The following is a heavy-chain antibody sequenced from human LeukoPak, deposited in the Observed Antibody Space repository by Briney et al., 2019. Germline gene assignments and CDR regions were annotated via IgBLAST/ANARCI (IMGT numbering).Heavy chain of an antibody. CDR2: IYYSGST. D-gene: IGHD3-10*01. CDR1: GGSISSSSYY. J-gene: IGHJ5*02. CDR3: ARAEGELYSRSGSNNWFDP. V-gene: IGHV4-39*07. Sequence: ASETLSLTCTVSGGSISSSSYYWGWIRQPPGKGLEWIGSIYYSGSTNYNPSLKSRVTISVDTSKNQFSLKLTSVTAADTAVVYCARAEGELYSRSGSNNWFDPWGQGTLVTVSS.